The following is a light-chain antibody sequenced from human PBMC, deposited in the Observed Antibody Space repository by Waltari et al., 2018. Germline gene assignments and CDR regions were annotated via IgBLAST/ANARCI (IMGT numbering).Light chain of an antibody. Sequence: DFQMTQSPSSLSASVGDRVTITCRASQSISTYLNWYQQKPGKAPNLLIYAASSLQSGVPSRFSGSGSGTDFTLNISSLQPEDFATYYCQQSYSPLTFGGGTKVEIK. CDR1: QSISTY. V-gene: IGKV1-39*01. CDR3: QQSYSPLT. CDR2: AAS. J-gene: IGKJ4*01.